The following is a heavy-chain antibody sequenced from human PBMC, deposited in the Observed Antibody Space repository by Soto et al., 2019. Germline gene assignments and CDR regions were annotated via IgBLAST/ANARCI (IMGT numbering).Heavy chain of an antibody. CDR2: IGTAGDT. CDR1: GFNFSSYD. J-gene: IGHJ6*02. CDR3: ARAGQAVAGYYYYYGMDV. V-gene: IGHV3-13*01. D-gene: IGHD6-19*01. Sequence: GGSLRLSCAASGFNFSSYDMHWVRQATGKGLEWVSAIGTAGDTYYPGSVKGRFTISRENAKNSLYLQMNSLRAGDTAVYYCARAGQAVAGYYYYYGMDVWGQGTTVTVSS.